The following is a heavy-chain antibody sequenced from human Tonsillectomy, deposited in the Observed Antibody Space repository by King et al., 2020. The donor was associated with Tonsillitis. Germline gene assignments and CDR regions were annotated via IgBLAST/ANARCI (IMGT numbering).Heavy chain of an antibody. J-gene: IGHJ4*02. Sequence: VQLVESGGGLVNPGGSLRFSCAASGFTFTSNTMNCVRQAPGMVLEWCSSFSSGSSCIYYADLVKGRFTISRDNAKNSMYLQMNSPRAEDTAVYYCARDPLEYCSGGSCYLRWGQGTLVTVSS. D-gene: IGHD2-15*01. CDR3: ARDPLEYCSGGSCYLR. CDR2: FSSGSSCI. CDR1: GFTFTSNT. V-gene: IGHV3-21*01.